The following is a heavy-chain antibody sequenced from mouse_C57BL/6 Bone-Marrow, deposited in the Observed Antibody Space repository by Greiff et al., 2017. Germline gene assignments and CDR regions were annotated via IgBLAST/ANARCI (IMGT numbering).Heavy chain of an antibody. Sequence: VQLQQSGPELVKPGASVKISCKASGYSFTDYNMNWVKQSNGKSLEWIGVINPNYGTTSYNQKFKGKATLTVDQSSSTAYMQLNSLTSEDSAVXFCARYYGNFYWYFDVWGTGTTVTVSS. V-gene: IGHV1-39*01. D-gene: IGHD2-1*01. CDR1: GYSFTDYN. CDR3: ARYYGNFYWYFDV. CDR2: INPNYGTT. J-gene: IGHJ1*03.